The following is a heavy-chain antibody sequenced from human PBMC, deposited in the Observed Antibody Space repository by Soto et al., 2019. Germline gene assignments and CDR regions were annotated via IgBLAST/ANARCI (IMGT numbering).Heavy chain of an antibody. CDR1: GGSISSGGYY. J-gene: IGHJ3*02. CDR2: IYYSGDT. D-gene: IGHD3-22*01. CDR3: ARDYYDSSGRCSDPFHI. Sequence: QVQLQESGPGLVRPSQTLSLTCTVSGGSISSGGYYWSWIRQHPGKGLEYIGYIYYSGDTYYNPSLKSRVTISVDTSKNQFSLKLRSVTGADTAVYFCARDYYDSSGRCSDPFHIWGQGTRVTVSS. V-gene: IGHV4-31*03.